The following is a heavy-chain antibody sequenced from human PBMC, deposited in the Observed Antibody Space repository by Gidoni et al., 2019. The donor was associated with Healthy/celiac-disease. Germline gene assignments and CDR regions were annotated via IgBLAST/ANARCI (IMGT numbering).Heavy chain of an antibody. CDR1: GFTFRSYS. CDR3: ARSIVGAYHSAFDI. V-gene: IGHV3-21*01. D-gene: IGHD1-26*01. J-gene: IGHJ3*02. Sequence: EVQLVESGGGLVKPGGSLRLSCAASGFTFRSYSMNWVRQAPGKGLEWVSSISSSSSYIYYADSVKGRFTISRDNAKNSLYLQMNSLRAEDTAVYYCARSIVGAYHSAFDIWGQGTMVTVSS. CDR2: ISSSSSYI.